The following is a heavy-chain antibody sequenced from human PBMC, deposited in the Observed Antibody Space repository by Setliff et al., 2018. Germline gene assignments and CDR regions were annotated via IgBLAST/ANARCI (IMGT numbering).Heavy chain of an antibody. Sequence: SETLSLTCNVSDDSLTSSNFYWGWIRQPPGKGLEWLGTLFYGGSTTYNPSLKSRLTLSIDTAKNQFSLHLSSMTAADTAVYYCARQPPLNWAIPFDLWGKGKRVTVSS. CDR1: DDSLTSSNFY. CDR2: LFYGGST. CDR3: ARQPPLNWAIPFDL. J-gene: IGHJ3*01. V-gene: IGHV4-39*01. D-gene: IGHD7-27*01.